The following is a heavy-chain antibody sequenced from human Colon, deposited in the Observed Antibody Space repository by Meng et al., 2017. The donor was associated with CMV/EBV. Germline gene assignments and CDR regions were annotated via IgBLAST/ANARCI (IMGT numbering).Heavy chain of an antibody. V-gene: IGHV3-11*01. CDR3: ARYYYGLDY. D-gene: IGHD3-10*01. J-gene: IGHJ4*02. CDR2: IGNRGTTI. CDR1: GFTFSDDY. Sequence: VSCAAAGFTFSDDYMTWIRQAPGKGLEWVSYIGNRGTTIYYADSVKGRFTISRDNAKNSLYLQMNSLRAEDTAVYFCARYYYGLDYWGQGTLVTVSS.